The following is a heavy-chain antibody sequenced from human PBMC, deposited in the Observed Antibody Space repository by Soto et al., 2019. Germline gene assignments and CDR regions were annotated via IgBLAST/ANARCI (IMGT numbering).Heavy chain of an antibody. CDR3: AKNAHLWSWGMEV. J-gene: IGHJ6*01. CDR1: VCTFNSYA. CDR2: ISSSGDGT. V-gene: IGHV3-23*01. Sequence: VGSLRLSCASSVCTFNSYAMTCVRHSPGKWLEWVSIISSSGDGTYYVDSVKGRFTISRDNSRNTLNLQMNSLRAEDTAVYYCAKNAHLWSWGMEVWGQGTTVILS. D-gene: IGHD3-3*02.